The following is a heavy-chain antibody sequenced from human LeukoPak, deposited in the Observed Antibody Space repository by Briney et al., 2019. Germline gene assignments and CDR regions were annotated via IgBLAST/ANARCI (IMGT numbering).Heavy chain of an antibody. Sequence: SETLSLTCAVYGGSFSGYYWSWIRQPPGKGLEWIGEINHSGSTNYNPSLKSRVTISVDTSKKQVSLKLSSVTAADTAVYYCARDNGSGSYPSWGQGTLVTVSS. D-gene: IGHD3-10*01. V-gene: IGHV4-34*01. CDR1: GGSFSGYY. J-gene: IGHJ5*02. CDR3: ARDNGSGSYPS. CDR2: INHSGST.